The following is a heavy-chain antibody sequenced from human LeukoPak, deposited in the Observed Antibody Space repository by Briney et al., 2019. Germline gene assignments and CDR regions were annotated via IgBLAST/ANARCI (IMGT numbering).Heavy chain of an antibody. CDR1: GYTFTDYY. CDR3: ARGYCSGGSCSPHNWFDP. D-gene: IGHD2-15*01. CDR2: INPNSGGT. V-gene: IGHV1-2*02. J-gene: IGHJ5*02. Sequence: ASVKVSCKASGYTFTDYYMHWVRQAPGQGLEWMGWINPNSGGTNYAQKFQGRVTMTRDTSISTAYMELSRLRSDDTAVYYCARGYCSGGSCSPHNWFDPWGQGTLVTVSS.